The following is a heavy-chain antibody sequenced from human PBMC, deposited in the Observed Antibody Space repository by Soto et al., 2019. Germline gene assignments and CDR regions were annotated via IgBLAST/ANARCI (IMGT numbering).Heavy chain of an antibody. CDR2: IFPGDSDT. V-gene: IGHV5-51*01. Sequence: PGESLKISCKGSGYSFSSYWIGRVRQMPGKGLEWMGTIFPGDSDTRYSPSFQGQVTISADKSISTAHLQWSSLKASDTAIYYCASQSCSSSSCYYGYWGQGTLVTVSS. CDR3: ASQSCSSSSCYYGY. J-gene: IGHJ4*02. CDR1: GYSFSSYW. D-gene: IGHD2-2*01.